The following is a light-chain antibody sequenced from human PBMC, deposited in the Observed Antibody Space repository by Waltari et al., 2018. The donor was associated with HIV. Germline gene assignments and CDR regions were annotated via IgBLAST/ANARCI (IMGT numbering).Light chain of an antibody. J-gene: IGKJ2*01. Sequence: DIQMTQSPSSLSASVGDRVTITCRASQNIFNYLNWYQQKPGKAPKVLIYGASSLQSGVPSRFSGSGSGTDFTLTISSLQPEDFATYYCQQGYSSPDTFGQGTKVEIK. CDR3: QQGYSSPDT. CDR1: QNIFNY. CDR2: GAS. V-gene: IGKV1-39*01.